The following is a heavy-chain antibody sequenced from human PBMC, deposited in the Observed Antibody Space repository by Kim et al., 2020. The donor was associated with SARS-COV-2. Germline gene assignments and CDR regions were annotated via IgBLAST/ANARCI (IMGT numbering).Heavy chain of an antibody. Sequence: SETLSLTCTVSGGSISSYYWSWIRQPPGKGLEWIGYIYYSGSTNYNPSLKSRVTISVDTSKNQFSLKLSSVTAADTAVYYCARGGRYYDILTGYYHEGAYYYYGMDVWGQGTTVTVSS. CDR1: GGSISSYY. J-gene: IGHJ6*02. CDR2: IYYSGST. CDR3: ARGGRYYDILTGYYHEGAYYYYGMDV. V-gene: IGHV4-59*13. D-gene: IGHD3-9*01.